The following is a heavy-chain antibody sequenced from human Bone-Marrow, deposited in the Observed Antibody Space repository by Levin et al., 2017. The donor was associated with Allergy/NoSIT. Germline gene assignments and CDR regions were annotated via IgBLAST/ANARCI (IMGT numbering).Heavy chain of an antibody. CDR3: GRDRPVTPHVYDHLDC. J-gene: IGHJ4*02. Sequence: QTGGSLRLSCVASGFTVSSYEMNWLRQAPGKGLEWVAYIGGSTSTIYYADSVKGRFTISRDDSKNSLYLQMNNLRAEDTGVYYCGRDRPVTPHVYDHLDCWGQGTLVTVSS. D-gene: IGHD4-17*01. V-gene: IGHV3-48*03. CDR2: IGGSTSTI. CDR1: GFTVSSYE.